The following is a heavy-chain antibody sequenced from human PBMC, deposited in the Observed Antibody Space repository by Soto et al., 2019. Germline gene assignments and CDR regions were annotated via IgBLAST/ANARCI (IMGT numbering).Heavy chain of an antibody. CDR2: IYYNGNT. CDR1: GGSISNHY. D-gene: IGHD7-27*01. V-gene: IGHV4-59*11. J-gene: IGHJ4*02. CDR3: TRANWYSEY. Sequence: QVQLQESGPGLVKPSETLSLTCTVSGGSISNHYWSWLRQPPGKGLEWIGYIYYNGNTNYNPSLKSRVTMSVDTSKNQISLKLSSVTAADKAVYYCTRANWYSEYWGQGTLVTVSS.